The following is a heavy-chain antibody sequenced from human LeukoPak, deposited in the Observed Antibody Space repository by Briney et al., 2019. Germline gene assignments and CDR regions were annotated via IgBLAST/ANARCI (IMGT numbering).Heavy chain of an antibody. D-gene: IGHD6-13*01. Sequence: PGGSLRLSCAASGFTFSDYYMSWIRQAPGKGLEWVSDISSTSIYTNYADSVKGRFTISRGNAKNSLYLQMNSLRVEDTAVYYCAREDGYSSSWYSDYWGQGTLVTVSS. J-gene: IGHJ4*02. CDR2: ISSTSIYT. CDR1: GFTFSDYY. V-gene: IGHV3-11*05. CDR3: AREDGYSSSWYSDY.